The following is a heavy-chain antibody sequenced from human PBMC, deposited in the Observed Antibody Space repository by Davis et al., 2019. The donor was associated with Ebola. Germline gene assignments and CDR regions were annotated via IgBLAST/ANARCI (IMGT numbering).Heavy chain of an antibody. J-gene: IGHJ5*02. CDR1: GGSISSSNW. D-gene: IGHD3-10*01. V-gene: IGHV4-4*02. CDR2: IYHSGST. CDR3: ARDVTMVRGYWFDP. Sequence: SETLSLTCAVSGGSISSSNWWSWVRQPPGKGLEWIGEIYHSGSTNYNPSLTSRVTISVDKSKNQFSLKLSSVTAADTAVYYCARDVTMVRGYWFDPWGQGTLVTVSS.